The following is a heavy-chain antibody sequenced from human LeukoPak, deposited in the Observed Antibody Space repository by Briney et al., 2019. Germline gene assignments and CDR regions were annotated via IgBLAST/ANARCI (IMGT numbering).Heavy chain of an antibody. CDR2: IWYDGSNK. J-gene: IGHJ4*02. Sequence: GGSLRLSCAASGFTFSTYGMHWVRQAPGEGLEWVAVIWYDGSNKYYGDSVKGRFTISRDNSKNTLYLQMNSLRAEDTAVYFCARAVGPFDYWGQGALVTVSS. V-gene: IGHV3-33*01. D-gene: IGHD2-15*01. CDR1: GFTFSTYG. CDR3: ARAVGPFDY.